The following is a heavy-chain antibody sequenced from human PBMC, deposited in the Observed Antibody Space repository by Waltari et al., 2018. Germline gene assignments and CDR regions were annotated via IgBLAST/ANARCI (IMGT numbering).Heavy chain of an antibody. V-gene: IGHV4-34*01. J-gene: IGHJ4*02. Sequence: QVQLQQWGAGLLKPSETLSLTCAVYGGSFSGYYWSWIRQPPGKGLEWIGEINHSGSTNYNPSLKSRVTISVDTSKNQFSLKLSSVTAADTAVYYCARGSSITMIVVVPYYFDYWGQGTLVTVSS. CDR1: GGSFSGYY. D-gene: IGHD3-22*01. CDR3: ARGSSITMIVVVPYYFDY. CDR2: INHSGST.